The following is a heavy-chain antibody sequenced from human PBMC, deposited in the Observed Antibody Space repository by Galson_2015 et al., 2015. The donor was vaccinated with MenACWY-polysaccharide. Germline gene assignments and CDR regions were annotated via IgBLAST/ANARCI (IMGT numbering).Heavy chain of an antibody. Sequence: QSGAEVKKPGESLKVSCTGSGYSFTNYWIGWVRQMPGKGLEWMGIIYPGDSDIKYSPSFQGQVTISADKSISTAYLQWSSLKASTTAIYYCARWLRTGTSSYFYNGMDVWGQGTTVIVSS. D-gene: IGHD1-1*01. CDR1: GYSFTNYW. J-gene: IGHJ6*02. CDR2: IYPGDSDI. V-gene: IGHV5-51*03. CDR3: ARWLRTGTSSYFYNGMDV.